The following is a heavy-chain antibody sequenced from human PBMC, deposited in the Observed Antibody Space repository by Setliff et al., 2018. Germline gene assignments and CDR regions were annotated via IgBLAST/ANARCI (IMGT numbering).Heavy chain of an antibody. D-gene: IGHD3-10*01. Sequence: SETLSLTCTVSGYPISRGFYWGWIRQSPGKGLEWIGSVYHSGSSYQNPSLRSRIAVSVDTSKNQFSLQLSSVTAADTAVYYCARDRTYYGSGTYTRWFDYWGQGTLVTVSS. V-gene: IGHV4-38-2*02. J-gene: IGHJ4*02. CDR1: GYPISRGFY. CDR3: ARDRTYYGSGTYTRWFDY. CDR2: VYHSGSS.